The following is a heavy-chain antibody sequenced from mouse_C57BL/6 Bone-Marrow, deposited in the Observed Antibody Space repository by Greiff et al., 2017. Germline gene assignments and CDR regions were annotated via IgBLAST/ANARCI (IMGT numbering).Heavy chain of an antibody. J-gene: IGHJ1*03. CDR2: IDPSDSYT. CDR3: ARLDGYHWYFDV. CDR1: GYTFTSYW. V-gene: IGHV1-50*01. D-gene: IGHD2-3*01. Sequence: VQLQQPGAELVKPGASVKLSCKASGYTFTSYWMQWVKQRPGQGLEWIGEIDPSDSYTNYNQKFKGKATVTVDTSSSTAYMQLSSLTSEDSAVYYCARLDGYHWYFDVWGTGTTVTVSS.